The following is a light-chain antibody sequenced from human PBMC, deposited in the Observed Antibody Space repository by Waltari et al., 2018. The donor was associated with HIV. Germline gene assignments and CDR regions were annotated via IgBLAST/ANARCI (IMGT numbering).Light chain of an antibody. CDR1: QDIDSW. Sequence: DIQMTQSPSSVSASVGDRVTITCRASQDIDSWLAWYQQKPGKAPKLLISAASNLQSGVPSRFSGGGSGTDFTLTIRNLQPEDFAFYFCQQGNSFPSITFGHGTRLEIK. V-gene: IGKV1-12*02. CDR3: QQGNSFPSIT. J-gene: IGKJ5*01. CDR2: AAS.